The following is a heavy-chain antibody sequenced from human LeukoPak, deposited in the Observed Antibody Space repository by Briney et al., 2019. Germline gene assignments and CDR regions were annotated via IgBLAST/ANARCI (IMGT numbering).Heavy chain of an antibody. D-gene: IGHD6-6*01. CDR3: AKEEASSLHYFDY. Sequence: GRSLRLSCAASGFTFSSYAMHWVRQAPGKGLEWVAVISYDGSNKYYADSVKGRFTISRDNSKNTLYLQMNSLRAEDTAVYYCAKEEASSLHYFDYWGQGTLVTVSS. CDR1: GFTFSSYA. J-gene: IGHJ4*02. V-gene: IGHV3-30-3*01. CDR2: ISYDGSNK.